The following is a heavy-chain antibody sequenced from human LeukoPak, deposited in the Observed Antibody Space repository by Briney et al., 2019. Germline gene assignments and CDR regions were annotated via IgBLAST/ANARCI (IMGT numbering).Heavy chain of an antibody. CDR3: ARVGRWLQYPFDY. D-gene: IGHD5-24*01. Sequence: GGSLRLSCAASGFTFSSYSMNWVRQAPGKGLEWVSSISSSSSYIYYADSVKGRFTISRDNAKNSLYLQMNSLRAEDTAVYYCARVGRWLQYPFDYWGQGTLVTVSS. V-gene: IGHV3-21*01. CDR1: GFTFSSYS. J-gene: IGHJ4*02. CDR2: ISSSSSYI.